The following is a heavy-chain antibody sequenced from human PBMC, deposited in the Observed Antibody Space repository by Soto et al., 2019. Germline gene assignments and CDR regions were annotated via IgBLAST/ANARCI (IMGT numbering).Heavy chain of an antibody. V-gene: IGHV4-4*07. CDR1: GGSISSYY. J-gene: IGHJ6*02. D-gene: IGHD6-13*01. Sequence: KTSETLSLTCTVSGGSISSYYWSWIRQPAGKGLEWIGRIYTSGSTNYNPSPKSRVTMSVDTSKNQFSLKLSSVTAADTAVYYCARVAAGAAAQGGYYYGMDVWGQGTTVTVSS. CDR3: ARVAAGAAAQGGYYYGMDV. CDR2: IYTSGST.